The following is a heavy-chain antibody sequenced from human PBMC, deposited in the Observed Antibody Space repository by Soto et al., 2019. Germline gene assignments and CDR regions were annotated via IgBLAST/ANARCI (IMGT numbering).Heavy chain of an antibody. V-gene: IGHV4-30-2*01. Sequence: ASETLSLTCGVSGGSLSGATYSWNWIRQPPGKGLEWIGYIFPSGTTYYNPSLKSRVTISIDVSKNQFSLSLRSLTAADTAAYYCARSREFDYWSQGTLVTVSS. CDR3: ARSREFDY. J-gene: IGHJ4*02. D-gene: IGHD6-13*01. CDR1: GGSLSGATYS. CDR2: IFPSGTT.